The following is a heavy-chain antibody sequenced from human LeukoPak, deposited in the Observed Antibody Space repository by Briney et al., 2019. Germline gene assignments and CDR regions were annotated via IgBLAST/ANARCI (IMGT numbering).Heavy chain of an antibody. D-gene: IGHD6-13*01. CDR1: GGSISSSSYY. V-gene: IGHV4-39*07. Sequence: SETLSLTCTVSGGSISSSSYYWGWIRQPPGKGLEWIGSIYYSGSTYYNPSLKSRVTISVDTSKNQFSLKLSSVTAADTAVYYCARSPGYSSSWYVWFDPWGQGTLVTVSS. CDR2: IYYSGST. J-gene: IGHJ5*02. CDR3: ARSPGYSSSWYVWFDP.